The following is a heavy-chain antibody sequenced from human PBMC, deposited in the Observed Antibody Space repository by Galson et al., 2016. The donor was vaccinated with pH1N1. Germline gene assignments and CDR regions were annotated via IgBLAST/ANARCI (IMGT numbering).Heavy chain of an antibody. J-gene: IGHJ6*02. V-gene: IGHV3-30*04. CDR3: ARVFEEYFLYGMDV. CDR2: VSYDGKNK. CDR1: GFPFSSYA. Sequence: SLRLSCAASGFPFSSYAMHWVRQAPGQGLAWVAVVSYDGKNKYLADSVKGRFTISRGNSKNTVYLQMNSLGPDDTAVYYCARVFEEYFLYGMDVWGQGTTVTVSS. D-gene: IGHD2/OR15-2a*01.